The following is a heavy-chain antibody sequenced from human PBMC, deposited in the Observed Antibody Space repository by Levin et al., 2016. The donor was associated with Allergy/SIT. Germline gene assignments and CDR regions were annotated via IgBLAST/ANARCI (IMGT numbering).Heavy chain of an antibody. CDR3: ARGHYLYGSVP. Sequence: WIRQPPGKGLEWIGEINHSGSTNYNPSLKSRVTISVDTSKNQFSLKLSSVTAADTAVYYCARGHYLYGSVPWGQGTLVTVSS. CDR2: INHSGST. J-gene: IGHJ5*02. V-gene: IGHV4-34*01. D-gene: IGHD3-10*01.